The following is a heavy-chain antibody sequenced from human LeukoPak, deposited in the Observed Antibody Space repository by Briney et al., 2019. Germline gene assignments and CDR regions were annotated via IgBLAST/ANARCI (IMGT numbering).Heavy chain of an antibody. Sequence: GGSLRLSCAASGFTFSSYSMNWVRQAPGKGLEWVSSISSSSSYIYYADSVKGRFTISRDNAKNSLYLQMNSLRAEDTAVYYCARADINYYDSSGYGDYRGQGTLVTVSS. J-gene: IGHJ4*02. D-gene: IGHD3-22*01. CDR2: ISSSSSYI. CDR3: ARADINYYDSSGYGDY. V-gene: IGHV3-21*01. CDR1: GFTFSSYS.